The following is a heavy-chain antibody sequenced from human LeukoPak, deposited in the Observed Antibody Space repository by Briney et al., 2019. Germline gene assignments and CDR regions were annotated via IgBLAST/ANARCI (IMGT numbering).Heavy chain of an antibody. CDR3: ARNRNSSPSVFVS. CDR2: IYYSGST. CDR1: GGSISSGGYY. Sequence: SHTLSLTCTVSGGSISSGGYYWSWIRQHPGKGLEWIGYIYYSGSTYYTPSLKSRVTISVDTSKNQFSLKLSSVTAADTAVYYCARNRNSSPSVFVSWGQGTLVSVSS. D-gene: IGHD1-14*01. J-gene: IGHJ4*02. V-gene: IGHV4-31*03.